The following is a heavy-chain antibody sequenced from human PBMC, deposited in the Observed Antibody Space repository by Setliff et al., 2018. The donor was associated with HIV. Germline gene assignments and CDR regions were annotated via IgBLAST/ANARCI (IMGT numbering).Heavy chain of an antibody. J-gene: IGHJ4*02. Sequence: GESLKISCSASGFIFKNFAMHWVRQAPGKGLESVSAISSNGGHTYYADSVRGRFTISRDNSKNTLYLQMSSLRPGDTAVYYCVKGDPSWEVPSSLAFDYWGRGALVTVSS. D-gene: IGHD1-26*01. CDR1: GFIFKNFA. CDR3: VKGDPSWEVPSSLAFDY. CDR2: ISSNGGHT. V-gene: IGHV3-64D*09.